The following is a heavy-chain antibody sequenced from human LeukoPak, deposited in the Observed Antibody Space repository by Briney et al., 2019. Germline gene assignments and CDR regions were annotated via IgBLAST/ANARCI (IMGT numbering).Heavy chain of an antibody. V-gene: IGHV4-59*01. CDR1: GGSISSYY. Sequence: SETLSLTCSVSGGSISSYYWSWIRQPPGKGPEWIGYIYYSGSTNYNPSLKSRVTISVDTSKNQFSLKLSSVTAADTAVYYCARGGYYDKEAFDIWGQGTMVTVSS. CDR2: IYYSGST. J-gene: IGHJ3*02. D-gene: IGHD3-22*01. CDR3: ARGGYYDKEAFDI.